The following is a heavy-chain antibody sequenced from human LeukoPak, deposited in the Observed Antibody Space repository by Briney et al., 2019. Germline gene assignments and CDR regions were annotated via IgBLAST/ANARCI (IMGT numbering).Heavy chain of an antibody. J-gene: IGHJ4*02. D-gene: IGHD2-15*01. Sequence: GGSLRLSCAASGFTFDDYGMGWVRQAPGKGLEWVSGINWNGGSTGYADSVKGRFTIPRDNAKNSLYLQMNSLRAEDTALYYCARDLGHCSGGSCSYYFDYWGQGTLVTVSS. CDR2: INWNGGST. CDR3: ARDLGHCSGGSCSYYFDY. V-gene: IGHV3-20*04. CDR1: GFTFDDYG.